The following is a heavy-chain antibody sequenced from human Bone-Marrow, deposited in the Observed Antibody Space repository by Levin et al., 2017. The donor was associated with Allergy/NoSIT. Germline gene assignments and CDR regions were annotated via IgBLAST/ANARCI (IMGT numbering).Heavy chain of an antibody. CDR3: ARPRDCSSTSCYVSWFDP. J-gene: IGHJ5*02. CDR2: IYHSGST. D-gene: IGHD2-2*01. V-gene: IGHV4-4*02. Sequence: SETLSLTCAVSGGSISSSNWWSWVRQPPGKGLEWIGEIYHSGSTNYNPSLKSRVTISVDKSKNQFSLKLSSVTAADTAVYYCARPRDCSSTSCYVSWFDPWGQGTLVTVSS. CDR1: GGSISSSNW.